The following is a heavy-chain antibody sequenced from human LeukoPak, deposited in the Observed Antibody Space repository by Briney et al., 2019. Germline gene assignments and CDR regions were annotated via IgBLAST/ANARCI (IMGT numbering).Heavy chain of an antibody. CDR1: GFSFSSYT. V-gene: IGHV3-48*01. D-gene: IGHD2-2*01. Sequence: GGSLRLSCAASGFSFSSYTMNWVRQAPGKGLEWVSYISSSSSIIYYADSVKVRFTICRDNAKNSLYLQMDSLRAEETAVYYCARGGGYCGSTCYGIDYWGEGTQVTVSS. CDR3: ARGGGYCGSTCYGIDY. J-gene: IGHJ4*02. CDR2: ISSSSSII.